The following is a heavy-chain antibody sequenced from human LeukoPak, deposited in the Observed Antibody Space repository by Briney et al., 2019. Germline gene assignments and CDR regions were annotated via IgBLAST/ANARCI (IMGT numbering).Heavy chain of an antibody. CDR2: IYYSGST. CDR3: ARHLRGYSYGPFDY. Sequence: SETLSLTCTVSGGSISSYYWSWIRQPPGKGLEWIGYIYYSGSTNYIPSLTSRVTISVDTSKNQFSLKLTSVTAAGTAVYYCARHLRGYSYGPFDYWGQGTLVTVSS. V-gene: IGHV4-59*08. CDR1: GGSISSYY. D-gene: IGHD5-18*01. J-gene: IGHJ4*02.